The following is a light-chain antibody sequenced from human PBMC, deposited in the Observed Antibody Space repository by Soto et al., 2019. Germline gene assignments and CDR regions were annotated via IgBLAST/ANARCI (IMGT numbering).Light chain of an antibody. CDR2: GAS. CDR3: PQYKDWLLT. CDR1: QTVVSN. Sequence: EIVMTQSPATLSVSPWERVTLSCRASQTVVSNVAWYQQKHGQAPRLLIYGASTRATGIPARFSGSGSGADLGLTITAQQSEDFPLYYCPQYKDWLLTLGGGTKADIK. J-gene: IGKJ4*01. V-gene: IGKV3-15*01.